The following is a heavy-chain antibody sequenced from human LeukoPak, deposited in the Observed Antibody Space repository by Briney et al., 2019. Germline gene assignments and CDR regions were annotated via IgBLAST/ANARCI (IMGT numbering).Heavy chain of an antibody. CDR3: ARDHKGYSYGYRRGYSDYYYMDV. CDR1: GFTFSSYA. V-gene: IGHV3-23*01. J-gene: IGHJ6*03. D-gene: IGHD5-18*01. Sequence: GGSLRLSCAASGFTFSSYAMSWVRQAPGKGLEWVSFISGSGGSTYYVDSVKGRFTISRDNSKNTLYLQMDSLRAEDTAVYYCARDHKGYSYGYRRGYSDYYYMDVWGKGTTVTVSS. CDR2: ISGSGGST.